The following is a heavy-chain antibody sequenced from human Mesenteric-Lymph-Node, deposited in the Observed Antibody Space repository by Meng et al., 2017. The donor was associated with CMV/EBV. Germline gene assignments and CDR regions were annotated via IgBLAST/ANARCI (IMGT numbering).Heavy chain of an antibody. CDR1: GFNVRDKY. J-gene: IGHJ4*02. CDR2: IYRGDNT. CDR3: TGDSVSNPNLDY. Sequence: VCLVGSGGGLVQAGGSLRLSCAASGFNVRDKYMSWVRQAPGKGLEWVCIIYRGDNTYYIDSVKDRFTVSRDNSKNTMYLQMNSLRVEDTAVYYCTGDSVSNPNLDYWGQGTLVTVSS. D-gene: IGHD3-10*01. V-gene: IGHV3-66*01.